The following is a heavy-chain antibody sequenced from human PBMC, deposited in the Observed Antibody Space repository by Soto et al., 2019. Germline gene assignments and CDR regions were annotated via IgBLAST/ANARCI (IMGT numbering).Heavy chain of an antibody. CDR1: GFTFSDYN. CDR2: ITSDGTTK. D-gene: IGHD3-3*01. J-gene: IGHJ4*02. Sequence: EVQLVESGGGLVQPGGSLRLSCAASGFTFSDYNMNWVRQAPGKGLEWISYITSDGTTKYYADSVKGRFTVSRDNAKNSLYLQMTSLTAEDTAVYYCARDRNSILGWPYWGQGTLVTVSS. CDR3: ARDRNSILGWPY. V-gene: IGHV3-48*04.